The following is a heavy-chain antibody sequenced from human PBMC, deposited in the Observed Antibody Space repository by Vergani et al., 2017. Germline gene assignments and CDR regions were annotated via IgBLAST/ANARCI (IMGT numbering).Heavy chain of an antibody. D-gene: IGHD5-18*01. J-gene: IGHJ4*02. CDR3: ARTRSPIAMIRQFEQ. CDR2: ITRGSKSI. V-gene: IGHV3-21*01. CDR1: GFTSSYYG. Sequence: VHLVESGGGVVQPGRSLRLSCVVSGFTSSYYGMHWVRQAPGRGLQWVSSITRGSKSIHYADSVKGRFTITRDDVKKSLLLRMNNLKVDDTAIYYCARTRSPIAMIRQFEQWGQGTLVTVSS.